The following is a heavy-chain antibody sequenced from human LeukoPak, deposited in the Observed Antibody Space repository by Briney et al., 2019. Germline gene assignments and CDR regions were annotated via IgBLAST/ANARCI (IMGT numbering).Heavy chain of an antibody. CDR2: IFYSGST. Sequence: SETLSLTCTVSSGSIRSSSYYWGWIRQPPGKGLEWIGSIFYSGSTYYNPSLKSRVTMSVDTPKNQFSLKLSSVTAADTAVYYCATANFYFQYWGQGTLVTVSS. CDR1: SGSIRSSSYY. D-gene: IGHD2-8*01. CDR3: ATANFYFQY. J-gene: IGHJ1*01. V-gene: IGHV4-39*01.